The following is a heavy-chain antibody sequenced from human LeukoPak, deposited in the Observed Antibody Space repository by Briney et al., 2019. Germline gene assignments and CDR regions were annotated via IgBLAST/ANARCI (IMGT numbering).Heavy chain of an antibody. V-gene: IGHV1-46*01. Sequence: ASVKVYCKSFGYTFTSNYMHWVRQAPGQGPEWMGVIGPSGASTTYAQTFQGRVTLTRDMSTSTDYMELSSLRSEDTAVYYCARDNSVGDYAWWFDPWGQGTLVTVSS. D-gene: IGHD1-26*01. CDR2: IGPSGAST. J-gene: IGHJ5*02. CDR1: GYTFTSNY. CDR3: ARDNSVGDYAWWFDP.